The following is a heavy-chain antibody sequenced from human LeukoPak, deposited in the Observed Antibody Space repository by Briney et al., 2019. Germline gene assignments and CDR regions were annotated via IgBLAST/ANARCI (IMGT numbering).Heavy chain of an antibody. CDR2: IYYSGST. CDR1: GGSISSSSYY. Sequence: SETLSLTFTVSGGSISSSSYYWGWLRQPPGKGLEWIGSIYYSGSTYYNPSLKSRVTISVDTSKNQFSLKLSSVTAADTAVYYCAREGSIAVAGTILSYYYYYYMDVWGKGTTVTVSS. D-gene: IGHD6-19*01. V-gene: IGHV4-39*07. CDR3: AREGSIAVAGTILSYYYYYYMDV. J-gene: IGHJ6*03.